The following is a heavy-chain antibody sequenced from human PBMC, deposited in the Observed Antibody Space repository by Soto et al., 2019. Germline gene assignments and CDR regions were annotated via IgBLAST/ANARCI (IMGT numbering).Heavy chain of an antibody. J-gene: IGHJ3*02. Sequence: SGPTLVNPTQTLTLTCTFPGFSFTPSEMRLGWIRQPPGKALEWLARIDWDDDKFYSTSLKTRLTISKDTSKNLVVLTMTNMDPVDTATYYCAHIEVSGSAFNIWGQGTMVTVSS. CDR2: IDWDDDK. CDR1: GFSFTPSEMR. CDR3: AHIEVSGSAFNI. V-gene: IGHV2-70*04. D-gene: IGHD2-15*01.